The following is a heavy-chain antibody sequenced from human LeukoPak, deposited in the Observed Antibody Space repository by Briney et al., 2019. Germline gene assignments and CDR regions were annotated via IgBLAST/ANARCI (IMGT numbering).Heavy chain of an antibody. Sequence: GGSLRLSCAASGFTFSSYEMNWVRQAPGKGLEWVSYISSSGGTIYYADSVKGRFTISRDNAKNSLYLQMNSLRAEDTAVYYCARMVRGDYYYYGMDVWGQGTTVTVSS. CDR2: ISSSGGTI. J-gene: IGHJ6*02. CDR3: ARMVRGDYYYYGMDV. V-gene: IGHV3-48*03. CDR1: GFTFSSYE. D-gene: IGHD3-10*01.